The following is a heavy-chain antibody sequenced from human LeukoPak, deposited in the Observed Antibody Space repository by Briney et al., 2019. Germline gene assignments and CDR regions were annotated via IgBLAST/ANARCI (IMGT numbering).Heavy chain of an antibody. Sequence: PGGSLRLSCAASGFTFDDYAMHWVRQAPGKGLEWVSLIRGDGGSTYYADSVKGRFTISRDNSKNSLYLQMNSLRTEDTALYYCAKDIFPIVGATHDAFDIWGQGTMVTVSS. CDR3: AKDIFPIVGATHDAFDI. CDR2: IRGDGGST. D-gene: IGHD1-26*01. V-gene: IGHV3-43*02. J-gene: IGHJ3*02. CDR1: GFTFDDYA.